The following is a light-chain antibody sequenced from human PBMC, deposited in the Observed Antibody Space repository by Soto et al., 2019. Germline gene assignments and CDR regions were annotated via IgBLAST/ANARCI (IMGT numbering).Light chain of an antibody. CDR2: WAS. J-gene: IGKJ5*01. V-gene: IGKV4-1*01. CDR3: QQYHSDPIT. CDR1: QSVLSTSNNKNY. Sequence: DFLMTQSLDSLAVSLGERATINCKSSQSVLSTSNNKNYLAWFQQKPGQPPKLVIYWASVRASGVPDRFSGSGSGTDFTLTISSLQAEDVAVYSCQQYHSDPITFGQGTRLEI.